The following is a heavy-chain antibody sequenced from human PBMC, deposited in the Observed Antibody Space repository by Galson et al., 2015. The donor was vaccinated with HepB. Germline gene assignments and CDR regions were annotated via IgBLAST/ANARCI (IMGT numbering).Heavy chain of an antibody. CDR3: AASWGGSPSDAFDI. CDR2: ISSSGSTI. J-gene: IGHJ3*02. V-gene: IGHV3-48*03. CDR1: GFTFSSYD. D-gene: IGHD2-21*01. Sequence: SLRLSCAASGFTFSSYDMNWVRQAPGKGLEWVSYISSSGSTIYYADSVKGRFTISRDNAKNSLYLQMNSLRAEDTAVYYCAASWGGSPSDAFDIWGQGTMVTVSS.